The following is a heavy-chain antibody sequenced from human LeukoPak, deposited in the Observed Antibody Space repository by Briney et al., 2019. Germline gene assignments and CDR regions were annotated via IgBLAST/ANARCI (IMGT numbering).Heavy chain of an antibody. CDR1: GGSISSRNYY. CDR2: INHSGST. J-gene: IGHJ5*02. Sequence: PSETLSLTCTVSGGSISSRNYYWSWIRQPPGKGLEWIGEINHSGSTNYNPSLKSRVTISVDTSKNQFSLKLSSVTAADTAVYYCARLVDFRPFDPWGQGTLVTVSS. CDR3: ARLVDFRPFDP. V-gene: IGHV4-39*07. D-gene: IGHD2-21*01.